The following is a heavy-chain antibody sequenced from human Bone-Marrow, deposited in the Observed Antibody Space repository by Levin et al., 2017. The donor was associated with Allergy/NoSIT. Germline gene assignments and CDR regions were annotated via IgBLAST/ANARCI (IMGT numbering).Heavy chain of an antibody. CDR2: ISAYNGNT. Sequence: ASVKVSCKASGYTFTSYGISWVRQAPGQGLEWMGWISAYNGNTNYAQKLQGRVTMTTDTSTSTAYMELRSLRSDDTAVYYCARAYDSSGYYDYFDYWGQGTLVTVSS. CDR3: ARAYDSSGYYDYFDY. J-gene: IGHJ4*02. V-gene: IGHV1-18*01. CDR1: GYTFTSYG. D-gene: IGHD3-22*01.